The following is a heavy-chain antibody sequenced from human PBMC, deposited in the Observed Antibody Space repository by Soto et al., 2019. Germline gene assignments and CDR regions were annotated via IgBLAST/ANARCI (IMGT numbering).Heavy chain of an antibody. Sequence: GGSLRLSCAASGFTFSGSATHWVRQASGKGLEWVGRIRSKANNYATAYAASVKGRFTISRDDSKNTAYLQMNSLKTEDTAVYYCTRHALQYCGGDCYLLPYFDLWGRGTLVTVSS. V-gene: IGHV3-73*01. CDR2: IRSKANNYAT. D-gene: IGHD2-21*02. CDR1: GFTFSGSA. J-gene: IGHJ2*01. CDR3: TRHALQYCGGDCYLLPYFDL.